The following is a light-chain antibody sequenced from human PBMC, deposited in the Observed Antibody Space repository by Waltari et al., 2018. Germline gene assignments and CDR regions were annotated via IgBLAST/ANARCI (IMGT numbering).Light chain of an antibody. V-gene: IGKV1-39*01. Sequence: DIQMTQSPSSLSASVGDRVTITCRASQSISSYLNGYQQKPGKAPKLLIYVASSWQGGVPSRFIGSGSGTDVTITISSIQSEDFATYYCQQNSSTPPYTFGQGTKLEIK. CDR3: QQNSSTPPYT. J-gene: IGKJ2*01. CDR2: VAS. CDR1: QSISSY.